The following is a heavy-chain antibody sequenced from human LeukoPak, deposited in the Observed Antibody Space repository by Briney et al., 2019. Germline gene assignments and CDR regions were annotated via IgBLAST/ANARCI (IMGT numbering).Heavy chain of an antibody. CDR3: ARAVLEHCAGGSCYRWFDP. V-gene: IGHV3-33*01. J-gene: IGHJ5*02. CDR1: GFPFTSYG. D-gene: IGHD2-15*01. Sequence: GGSLRLSCAASGFPFTSYGMHWIRQTPNKGLEWVALVWFDGSSKYYADSVKGRFTISRDNSKSTVYLQMNSLSAGDAAIYYCARAVLEHCAGGSCYRWFDPWGQGTLVAVSS. CDR2: VWFDGSSK.